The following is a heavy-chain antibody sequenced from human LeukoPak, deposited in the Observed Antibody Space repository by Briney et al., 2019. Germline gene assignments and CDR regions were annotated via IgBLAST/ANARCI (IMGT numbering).Heavy chain of an antibody. J-gene: IGHJ4*02. CDR3: AHDVPGAEGFDY. D-gene: IGHD1-14*01. CDR1: GFSLSTSGLG. V-gene: IGHV2-5*02. Sequence: ESGPTLVKPTQTLTLTCTFSGFSLSTSGLGVAWIRQPPGKALQWLELIYGDDNKRYNPSLRSRLIITKDTSKNQVVLTMTNMDPVDTATYYCAHDVPGAEGFDYWGQGILVTVSS. CDR2: IYGDDNK.